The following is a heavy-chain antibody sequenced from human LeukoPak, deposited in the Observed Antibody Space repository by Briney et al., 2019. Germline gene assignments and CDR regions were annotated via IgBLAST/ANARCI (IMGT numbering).Heavy chain of an antibody. D-gene: IGHD6-6*01. J-gene: IGHJ6*03. CDR2: INHSGST. Sequence: SETLSLTCAVYGGSFSGYYWSWIRQPPGKGLEWIGEINHSGSTNYNPSLKSRVTISVDTSKNQFSLKLCSVTAADTAVYYCARGGSSYYYYYYYMDVWGKGTTVTVSS. V-gene: IGHV4-34*01. CDR1: GGSFSGYY. CDR3: ARGGSSYYYYYYYMDV.